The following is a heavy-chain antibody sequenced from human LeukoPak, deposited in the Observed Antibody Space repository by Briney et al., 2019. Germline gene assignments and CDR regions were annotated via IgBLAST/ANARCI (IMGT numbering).Heavy chain of an antibody. Sequence: SETLSLTCTVSGGSISSGGYYWSWIRQRPGKGLEWIGYIYYSGSTYYNPSLKSRVTISVDTSKNQFSLKLSSVTAADTAVYYCARDRGPYSGYDSYYFDYWGQGTLVTVSS. J-gene: IGHJ4*02. D-gene: IGHD5-12*01. CDR2: IYYSGST. V-gene: IGHV4-31*03. CDR3: ARDRGPYSGYDSYYFDY. CDR1: GGSISSGGYY.